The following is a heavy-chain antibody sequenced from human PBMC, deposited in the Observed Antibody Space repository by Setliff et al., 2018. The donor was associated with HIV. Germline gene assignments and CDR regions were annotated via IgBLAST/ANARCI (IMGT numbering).Heavy chain of an antibody. CDR3: ARQTSRYITLSPPDY. Sequence: GESLKISCKGSGYGFSNYWLAWVRQTPGKGLEWMGFIYPGDSDTRYSPSFQGQVTFSADKSINTAYLQWGSLKASDTGISFCARQTSRYITLSPPDYWGQGTLCTVSS. D-gene: IGHD5-18*01. J-gene: IGHJ4*02. CDR2: IYPGDSDT. CDR1: GYGFSNYW. V-gene: IGHV5-51*01.